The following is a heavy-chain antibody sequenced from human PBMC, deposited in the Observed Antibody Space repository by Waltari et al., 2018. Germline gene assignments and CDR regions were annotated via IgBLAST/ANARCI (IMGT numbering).Heavy chain of an antibody. CDR1: EFTFSGYW. D-gene: IGHD2-21*02. CDR2: ISSDESST. V-gene: IGHV3-74*01. J-gene: IGHJ5*02. CDR3: ASQNGGNSWWLDP. Sequence: EVQLVESGGGLVQPGGSLRLSCAASEFTFSGYWMHWVRQAPGKGLGWLSRISSDESSTSYADSVKGRFTISRDNAKNTLYLQMNSLRAEDTAVYYCASQNGGNSWWLDPWGQGTLVTVSS.